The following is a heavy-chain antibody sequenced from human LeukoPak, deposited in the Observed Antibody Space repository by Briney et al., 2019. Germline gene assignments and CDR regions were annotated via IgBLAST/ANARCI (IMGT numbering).Heavy chain of an antibody. Sequence: ETLSLTCAVSGGSISSSNWWSWVRQAPGKGLEWVSSISSSSSYIYYADSVKGRFTISRDNAKNSLYLQMNSLRAEDTAVYYCARSHITMVRGVGPFNWFDPWGQGTLVTVSS. V-gene: IGHV3-21*01. CDR1: GGSISSSN. CDR2: ISSSSSYI. D-gene: IGHD3-10*01. J-gene: IGHJ5*02. CDR3: ARSHITMVRGVGPFNWFDP.